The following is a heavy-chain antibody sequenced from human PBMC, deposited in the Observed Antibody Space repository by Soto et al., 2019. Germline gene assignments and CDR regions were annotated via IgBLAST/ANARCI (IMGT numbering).Heavy chain of an antibody. CDR1: AGTFSSYS. CDR2: IIPMFGTA. J-gene: IGHJ6*02. Sequence: QVQMVQSGAEVKKPVTSVTVSCKAAAGTFSSYSITWVRQAPGQGLEWMGGIIPMFGTANYAQKIQGRVTITAEQSTRTGYIELSCLRYEDKAVYYCARGVVELRAVGYYYYDIDAWGQGTTVTVYS. V-gene: IGHV1-69*01. CDR3: ARGVVELRAVGYYYYDIDA. D-gene: IGHD1-7*01.